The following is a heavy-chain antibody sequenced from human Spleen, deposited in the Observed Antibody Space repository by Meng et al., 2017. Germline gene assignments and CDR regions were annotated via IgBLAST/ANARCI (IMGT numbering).Heavy chain of an antibody. V-gene: IGHV1-46*04. CDR3: ARERDATYYFHN. D-gene: IGHD5-24*01. CDR2: NNPRDGDT. J-gene: IGHJ4*02. Sequence: QVQLVQSGAEVKKPGASVKVSCKASGDIFTYYHIHWVRQAPGQGLEWVGINNPRDGDTSYSQKLRGRVTLTRDTSTSTAYMELSSLSSGDTAVYYCARERDATYYFHNWGQGTLVTVSS. CDR1: GDIFTYYH.